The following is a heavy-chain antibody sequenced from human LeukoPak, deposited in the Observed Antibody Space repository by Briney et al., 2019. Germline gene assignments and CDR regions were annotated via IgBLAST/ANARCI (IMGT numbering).Heavy chain of an antibody. V-gene: IGHV3-74*03. J-gene: IGHJ4*02. D-gene: IGHD2-8*01. CDR3: ARGAHVLMVYAPFDY. Sequence: GGSLRLSCGASGVTFSSYWMHWVRQAPGKGLVWVSRMSTDGSSTTYAESVRGRFTISRDNAKNTLYLQMNSLRAEDTAVYYCARGAHVLMVYAPFDYWGQGTLVTVSS. CDR1: GVTFSSYW. CDR2: MSTDGSST.